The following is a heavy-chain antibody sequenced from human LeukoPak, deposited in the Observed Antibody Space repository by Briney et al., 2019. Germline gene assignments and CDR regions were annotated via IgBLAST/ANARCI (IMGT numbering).Heavy chain of an antibody. CDR1: GGSISSGGYS. V-gene: IGHV4-30-2*02. CDR3: ATTWHYDSRGYLFED. D-gene: IGHD3-22*01. J-gene: IGHJ4*01. Sequence: SETLSLTCAVSGGSISSGGYSWSWIRQPPGKGLEWIGYIYHSGSTYYNPSLKSRVTISVDTSKNQFSLKLSSVTAADTAVYFCATTWHYDSRGYLFEDWGHGTRVTVSS. CDR2: IYHSGST.